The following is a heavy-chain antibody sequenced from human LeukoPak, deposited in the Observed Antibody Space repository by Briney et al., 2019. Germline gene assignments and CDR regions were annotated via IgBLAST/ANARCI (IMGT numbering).Heavy chain of an antibody. Sequence: PSETLSLTCTVAGGSISSSSYYWGWIRQPPGKGLEWIGSIYYSGSTYYNPSLKSRATISVDTSKNQFSLKLSSVTAADTAVYYCARRPHNWIYYMDVWGKGTTVTVSS. CDR2: IYYSGST. J-gene: IGHJ6*03. CDR3: ARRPHNWIYYMDV. D-gene: IGHD5-12*01. V-gene: IGHV4-39*01. CDR1: GGSISSSSYY.